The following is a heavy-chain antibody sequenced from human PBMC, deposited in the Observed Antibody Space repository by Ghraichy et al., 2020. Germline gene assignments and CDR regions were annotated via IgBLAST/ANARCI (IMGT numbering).Heavy chain of an antibody. Sequence: GGSLRLSCAASGFTFSDYYMSWIRQAPGKGLEWVSYISSSGSTIYYADSVKGRFTISRDNAKNSLYLQMNSLRAEDTAVYYCARDSHYYDSSGYTNWFDPWGQGTLVTVSS. V-gene: IGHV3-11*01. D-gene: IGHD3-22*01. CDR2: ISSSGSTI. CDR1: GFTFSDYY. J-gene: IGHJ5*02. CDR3: ARDSHYYDSSGYTNWFDP.